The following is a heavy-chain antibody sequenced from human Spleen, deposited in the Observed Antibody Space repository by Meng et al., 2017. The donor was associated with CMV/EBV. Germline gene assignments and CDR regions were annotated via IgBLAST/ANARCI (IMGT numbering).Heavy chain of an antibody. J-gene: IGHJ6*02. Sequence: GGSLRLSCAASGFTFSSYAMHWVRQTPGEGLEWVAFIRNDGLNNYYADSVKGRFTISRDNAKNTLFLQMNSLRPDDTALYYCAKGQRTSIYYYGMDVWGQGTTVTVSS. V-gene: IGHV3-30*02. D-gene: IGHD2-2*01. CDR2: IRNDGLNN. CDR3: AKGQRTSIYYYGMDV. CDR1: GFTFSSYA.